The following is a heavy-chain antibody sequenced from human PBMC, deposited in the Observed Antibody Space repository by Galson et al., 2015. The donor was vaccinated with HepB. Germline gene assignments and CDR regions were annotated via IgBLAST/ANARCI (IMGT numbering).Heavy chain of an antibody. CDR1: GFTFSSYS. CDR3: ARDNYPGWGYYYYYGMDV. J-gene: IGHJ6*02. CDR2: ISSSSSYI. V-gene: IGHV3-21*01. Sequence: SLRLSCAASGFTFSSYSMNWVRQAPGKGLEWVSSISSSSSYIYYADSVKGRFTISRDNAKNSLYLQMNSLRAEDTAVYYCARDNYPGWGYYYYYGMDVWGQGTTVTVSS. D-gene: IGHD4-11*01.